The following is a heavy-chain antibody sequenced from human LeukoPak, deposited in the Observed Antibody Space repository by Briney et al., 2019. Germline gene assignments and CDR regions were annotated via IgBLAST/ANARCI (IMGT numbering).Heavy chain of an antibody. J-gene: IGHJ4*02. CDR1: GYTFTSNY. CDR3: ARDQEGFDY. Sequence: ASVKVSCKASGYTFTSNYIHWVRQAPGEALEWMGMIYPRDGSTSYAQKFQGRVTVTRDTSTSTVHMELSCLRSEDTAVYYCARDQEGFDYWGQGTLVTVSS. CDR2: IYPRDGST. V-gene: IGHV1-46*01.